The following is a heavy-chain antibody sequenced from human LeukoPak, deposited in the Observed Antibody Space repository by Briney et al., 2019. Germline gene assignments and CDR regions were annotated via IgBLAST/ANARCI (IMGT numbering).Heavy chain of an antibody. J-gene: IGHJ4*02. D-gene: IGHD2-2*03. CDR3: ARASWISTADAVC. CDR2: INPNSGGT. Sequence: ASVKVSCKTSGYSFTDYYMHWVRQAPGQGLEWMGWINPNSGGTSSAQKFQGRVTMTRDTSITTVYMEVSWLTSDDTAIYYCARASWISTADAVCWGQGTQVTVSS. V-gene: IGHV1-2*02. CDR1: GYSFTDYY.